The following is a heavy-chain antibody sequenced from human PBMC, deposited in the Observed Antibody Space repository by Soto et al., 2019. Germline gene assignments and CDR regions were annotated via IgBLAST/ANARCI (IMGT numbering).Heavy chain of an antibody. CDR2: ISAYNGNT. J-gene: IGHJ4*02. D-gene: IGHD6-6*01. Sequence: SVKVSCEASGFTFTNYGINWVRQAPVQGLEWLGWISAYNGNTNYAQRLQGRVTLTTDTSTSTGYMELRSLTSDDTAVYYCARGGSASDFDRWGQGTLVTVSS. CDR3: ARGGSASDFDR. V-gene: IGHV1-18*01. CDR1: GFTFTNYG.